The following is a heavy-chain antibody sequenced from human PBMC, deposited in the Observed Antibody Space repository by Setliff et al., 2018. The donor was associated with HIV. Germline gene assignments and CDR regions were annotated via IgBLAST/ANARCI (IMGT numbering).Heavy chain of an antibody. CDR1: GFTFSDYY. V-gene: IGHV3-11*04. D-gene: IGHD2-15*01. Sequence: GALRLSCTASGFTFSDYYMSWIRQSPGKGLEWISYISSSGTTIYYADSVKGRFTISRDHAKNSLYLEMNSLRAEETAVYYCARDLRSSHGSPNYFDYWGRGALVTVSS. CDR3: ARDLRSSHGSPNYFDY. CDR2: ISSSGTTI. J-gene: IGHJ4*02.